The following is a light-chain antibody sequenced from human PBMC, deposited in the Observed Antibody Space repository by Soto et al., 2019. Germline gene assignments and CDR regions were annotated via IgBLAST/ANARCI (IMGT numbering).Light chain of an antibody. V-gene: IGKV3-20*01. Sequence: ECVLPQSPGTVSLSPGERATVSCRASQSVLNNYVACYQQKPGQAPRLLICGASNGATGIPDRCSGSGSVTDFTLTISRLDPEEFAVYYCPQYGSSGTFGQGTKVDIK. CDR1: QSVLNNY. CDR3: PQYGSSGT. J-gene: IGKJ1*01. CDR2: GAS.